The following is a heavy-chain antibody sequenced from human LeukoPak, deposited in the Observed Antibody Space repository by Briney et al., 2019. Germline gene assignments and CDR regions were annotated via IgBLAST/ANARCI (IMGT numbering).Heavy chain of an antibody. J-gene: IGHJ4*02. D-gene: IGHD3-16*02. CDR1: GYTFSSYG. CDR3: ARDQYDSVWGSHRPYFDY. CDR2: INIYNGKP. V-gene: IGHV1-18*01. Sequence: GASVKVSCKASGYTFSSYGISWVRQAPGQGLQWMGWINIYNGKPNYAQKFQGRVIMTTDTSTSTAYMELRSLRSDDTAVYYCARDQYDSVWGSHRPYFDYWGQGTLVTVSS.